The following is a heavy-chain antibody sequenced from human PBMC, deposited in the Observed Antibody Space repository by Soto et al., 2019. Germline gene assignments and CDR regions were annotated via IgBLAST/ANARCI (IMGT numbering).Heavy chain of an antibody. CDR1: GYTFTSYG. D-gene: IGHD2-21*01. V-gene: IGHV1-18*04. Sequence: QVQLVQSGAEVKKPGASVKVSCKASGYTFTSYGISWVRQAPGQGLEWMGWISAYNGNTNYAQKLQGRVTMTTDTSTSTAYMELRSLRSDDTAVYYCARDWGIACSYYYYYYGMYVWGQGTTVTVSS. CDR3: ARDWGIACSYYYYYYGMYV. CDR2: ISAYNGNT. J-gene: IGHJ6*02.